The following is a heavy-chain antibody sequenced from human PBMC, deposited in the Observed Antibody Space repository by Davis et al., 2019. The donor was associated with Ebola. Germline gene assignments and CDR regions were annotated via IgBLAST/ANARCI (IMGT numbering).Heavy chain of an antibody. D-gene: IGHD5-18*01. CDR2: TYYKSKWYN. CDR3: ARGWLRGGMDV. J-gene: IGHJ6*02. CDR1: GDSVSTAG. Sequence: HSQTLSLTCAISGDSVSTAGWNWIRPSPSRGLEWLGRTYYKSKWYNDYAASVKSRITINPDTSKNQFTLQLTSVTPEDTALYYCARGWLRGGMDVWGEGTTVTV. V-gene: IGHV6-1*01.